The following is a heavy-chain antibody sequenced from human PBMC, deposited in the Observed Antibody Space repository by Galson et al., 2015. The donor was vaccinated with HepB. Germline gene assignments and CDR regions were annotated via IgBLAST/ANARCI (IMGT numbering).Heavy chain of an antibody. CDR1: GYTCTTYT. D-gene: IGHD2-2*02. Sequence: SVKVSCKASGYTCTTYTMHWVRQAPGHRLEWMGWINAANGNTKYSQRFQGRVTITRDTSASTAYVELSSLRSEDAAVYYCARDRCSSTNCYTTFDYWGQGTLVTVSS. V-gene: IGHV1-3*01. J-gene: IGHJ4*02. CDR3: ARDRCSSTNCYTTFDY. CDR2: INAANGNT.